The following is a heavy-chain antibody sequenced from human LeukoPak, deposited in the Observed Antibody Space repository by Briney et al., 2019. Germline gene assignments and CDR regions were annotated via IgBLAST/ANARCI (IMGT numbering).Heavy chain of an antibody. CDR1: GFTFSSYS. J-gene: IGHJ4*02. CDR2: IYYSGST. D-gene: IGHD3-10*01. V-gene: IGHV4-59*01. Sequence: GSLRLPCAASGFTFSSYSMNWVRQPPGKGLEWIGYIYYSGSTNYNPSLKSRVTISVDTSKNQFSLKLSSVTAADTAVYYCARELASGSYSPFDYWGQGTLVTVSS. CDR3: ARELASGSYSPFDY.